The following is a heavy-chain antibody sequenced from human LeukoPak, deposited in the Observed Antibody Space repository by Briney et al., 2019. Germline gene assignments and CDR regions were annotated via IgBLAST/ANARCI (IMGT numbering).Heavy chain of an antibody. J-gene: IGHJ5*02. D-gene: IGHD2-15*01. V-gene: IGHV3-23*01. CDR1: GFTFTSYA. CDR2: ISGSGGST. CDR3: AREIYCSGGSCYPSPLDP. Sequence: PGGSLRLSCAATGFTFTSYAMSWVRQAPGKGLEWVSAISGSGGSTYYANSVKGRFTISRDNSKNTLYLQMNSLRAEDTAVYYCAREIYCSGGSCYPSPLDPWGQGTLVTVSS.